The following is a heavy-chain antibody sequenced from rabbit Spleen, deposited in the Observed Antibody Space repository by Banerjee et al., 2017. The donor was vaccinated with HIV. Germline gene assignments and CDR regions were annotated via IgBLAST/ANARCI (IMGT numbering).Heavy chain of an antibody. Sequence: QEQLVESGGGLVQPGGSLKLSCKASGFTLNSYWMSWVRQAPGKGLEWIACIYAGSSGDTYYADGAKGRFTISKTSSTTVTLQMTSLTAADTATYFCAREANSGWGVVLYYFNLWGPGTLVTVS. D-gene: IGHD4-1*01. CDR3: AREANSGWGVVLYYFNL. V-gene: IGHV1S45*01. J-gene: IGHJ4*01. CDR1: GFTLNSYW. CDR2: IYAGSSGDT.